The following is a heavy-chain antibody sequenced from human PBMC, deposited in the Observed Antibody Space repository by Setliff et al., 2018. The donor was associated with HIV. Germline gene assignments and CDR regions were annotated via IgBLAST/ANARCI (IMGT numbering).Heavy chain of an antibody. J-gene: IGHJ4*02. CDR2: ISVYNGYT. CDR3: ARAYDTLTGYYDY. CDR1: GYSFTFYG. Sequence: ASVKVSCKASGYSFTFYGLNWVRQAPGQGLEWMGWISVYNGYTNYAQKLQDRVITTTDTSTSTAYMELRSLRSDDTAVYYCARAYDTLTGYYDYWGQGTLVTVSS. D-gene: IGHD3-9*01. V-gene: IGHV1-18*01.